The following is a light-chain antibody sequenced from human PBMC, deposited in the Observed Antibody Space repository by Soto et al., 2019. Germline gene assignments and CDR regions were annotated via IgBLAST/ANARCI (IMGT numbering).Light chain of an antibody. CDR2: GAS. V-gene: IGKV3-20*01. CDR1: QSVSSSY. Sequence: EIVLTQSRGTLSLSPGERATLSCSASQSVSSSYLAWYQQKPGQAPRLLIYGASSRATGIPDRFSGSGSGTEFTLTISRLEPEDFAVYYCQQYGSPITFGPGTKVDIK. CDR3: QQYGSPIT. J-gene: IGKJ3*01.